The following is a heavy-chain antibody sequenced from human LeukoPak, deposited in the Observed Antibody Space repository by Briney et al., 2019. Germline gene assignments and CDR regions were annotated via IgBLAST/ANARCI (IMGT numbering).Heavy chain of an antibody. V-gene: IGHV3-7*01. D-gene: IGHD3-9*01. CDR3: ARGPEGYFGWPDY. CDR1: GFTFSSYW. J-gene: IGHJ4*02. Sequence: GGSLRLSCAASGFTFSSYWMSWVRQAPGKGLEWVANIKQDGSEKYYVDSVKGRFTISRDNAKNSLYLQMNSLRAEDTAVYYCARGPEGYFGWPDYWGQGTLVTVSS. CDR2: IKQDGSEK.